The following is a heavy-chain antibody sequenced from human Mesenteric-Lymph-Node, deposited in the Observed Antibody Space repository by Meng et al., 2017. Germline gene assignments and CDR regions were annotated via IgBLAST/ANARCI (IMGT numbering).Heavy chain of an antibody. CDR1: GGSISSPNW. CDR2: IHHSGST. V-gene: IGHV4-4*02. D-gene: IGHD3-10*01. CDR3: ARNYLY. Sequence: QVQLQESGPGLVRPSGTLSLTCAVSGGSISSPNWWSWVRQPPGKGLEWIGEIHHSGSTNYIPSLTSRVNMSVDKSKNQFSLKLSSVTAADTAVYYCARNYLYWGQGTLVTVSS. J-gene: IGHJ4*02.